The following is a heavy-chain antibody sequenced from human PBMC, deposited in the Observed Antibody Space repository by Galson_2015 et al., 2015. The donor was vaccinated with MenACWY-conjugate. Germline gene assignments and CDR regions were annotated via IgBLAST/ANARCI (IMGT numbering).Heavy chain of an antibody. V-gene: IGHV4-34*01. D-gene: IGHD5-18*01. CDR3: ARARCCRSWIPTVGSRFDP. Sequence: ETLSLTCAVYGGSFSGYYWSWIRQPPGKGLEWIGEINHSGSTNYNPSLKSRVTISVDTSKNQFSLKLSSVTAADTAVYYCARARCCRSWIPTVGSRFDPWGQGTLVTVSS. J-gene: IGHJ5*02. CDR2: INHSGST. CDR1: GGSFSGYY.